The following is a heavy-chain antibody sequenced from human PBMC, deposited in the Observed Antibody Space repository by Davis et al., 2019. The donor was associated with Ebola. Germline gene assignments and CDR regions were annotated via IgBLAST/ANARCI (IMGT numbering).Heavy chain of an antibody. CDR1: GGSISSYY. Sequence: MPSETLSLTCTVSGGSISSYYWSWIRQPPGKGLEWIGYIYYSGSTNYNPSLKSRVTISVDTSKNQFSLKLSSVTAADTAVYYCASSIAARRGYYYGMDVWGQGTTVTVSS. D-gene: IGHD6-6*01. CDR2: IYYSGST. J-gene: IGHJ6*02. CDR3: ASSIAARRGYYYGMDV. V-gene: IGHV4-59*08.